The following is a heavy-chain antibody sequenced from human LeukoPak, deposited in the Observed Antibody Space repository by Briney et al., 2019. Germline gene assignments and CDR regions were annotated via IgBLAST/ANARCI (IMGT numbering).Heavy chain of an antibody. J-gene: IGHJ4*02. Sequence: PGGSLRLSCTASGFTFGDYAMSWVRQAPGKGLEWVGFIRSKAYGGTTEYAASVKGRFTISRDDSKSIAYLQMNSLKTEDTAVYYCTRESHVLRYFDWLTLFDYWGQGTLVTVSS. V-gene: IGHV3-49*04. D-gene: IGHD3-9*01. CDR3: TRESHVLRYFDWLTLFDY. CDR2: IRSKAYGGTT. CDR1: GFTFGDYA.